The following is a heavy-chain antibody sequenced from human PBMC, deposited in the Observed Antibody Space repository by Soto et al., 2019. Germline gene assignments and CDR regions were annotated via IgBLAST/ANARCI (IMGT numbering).Heavy chain of an antibody. CDR3: ASKSPPSSGYYWWTGDAFDI. CDR1: GFTFSSYE. D-gene: IGHD3-22*01. Sequence: PVGSLRLSCAASGFTFSSYEMNWVRQAPGKGLEWVSYISSSGSTIYYADSVKGRFTISRDNAKNSLYLQMNSLRAEDTAVYYCASKSPPSSGYYWWTGDAFDIWGQGTMVTVSS. CDR2: ISSSGSTI. V-gene: IGHV3-48*03. J-gene: IGHJ3*02.